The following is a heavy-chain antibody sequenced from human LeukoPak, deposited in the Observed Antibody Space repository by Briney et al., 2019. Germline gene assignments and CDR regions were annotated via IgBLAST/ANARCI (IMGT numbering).Heavy chain of an antibody. V-gene: IGHV1-69*05. CDR1: GYTFTSYD. CDR3: ARERADYYDSSGYYDY. CDR2: IIPIFGTA. D-gene: IGHD3-22*01. J-gene: IGHJ4*02. Sequence: SVKVSCKASGYTFTSYDINWVRQAPGQGLEWMGRIIPIFGTANYAQKFQGRVTITTDESTSTAYMELSSLRSEDTAVYYCARERADYYDSSGYYDYWGQGTLVTVSS.